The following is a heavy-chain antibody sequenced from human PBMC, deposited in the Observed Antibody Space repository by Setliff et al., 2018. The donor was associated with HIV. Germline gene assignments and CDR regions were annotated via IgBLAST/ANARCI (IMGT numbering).Heavy chain of an antibody. CDR1: GGSISSYY. Sequence: PSETLSLTCTVSGGSISSYYWSWIRQPAGKGLEWIGRFYTSGSTNYNPSHKSRVTMSVDTSKNQFSLKVRYVTAADTAIYYCAREIWGQVAHVPYGMDVWGQGTTVTV. V-gene: IGHV4-4*07. D-gene: IGHD5-12*01. CDR3: AREIWGQVAHVPYGMDV. J-gene: IGHJ6*02. CDR2: FYTSGST.